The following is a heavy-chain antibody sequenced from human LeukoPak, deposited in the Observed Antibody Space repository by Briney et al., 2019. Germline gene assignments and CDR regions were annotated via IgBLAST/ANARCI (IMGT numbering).Heavy chain of an antibody. D-gene: IGHD6-13*01. V-gene: IGHV4-61*02. Sequence: SQTLSLTCTVSGGSISSGSYYWSWIRQPAGKGLEWIGRIYTSGSTNYNPSLKSRVTISVDTSKNQFSLKLSSVTAADTAVYYCAREGGIAAAGRIGYWGQGTLVTVSS. J-gene: IGHJ4*02. CDR2: IYTSGST. CDR3: AREGGIAAAGRIGY. CDR1: GGSISSGSYY.